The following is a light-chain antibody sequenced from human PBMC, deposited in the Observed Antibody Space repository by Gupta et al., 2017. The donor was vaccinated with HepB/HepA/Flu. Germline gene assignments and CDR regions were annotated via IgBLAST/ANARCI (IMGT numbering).Light chain of an antibody. CDR3: QQYGITPPWT. CDR2: GGY. J-gene: IGKJ1*01. Sequence: EIVFTQAPGTLSLSPGDRATLSCRTSQTVTSSFLAWFQQKPGQAPRLLIYGGYRRATGIPDRFSGRGSWTDFTLTISRLEPEDFAVYYCQQYGITPPWTFGQGTRVEIK. CDR1: QTVTSSF. V-gene: IGKV3-20*01.